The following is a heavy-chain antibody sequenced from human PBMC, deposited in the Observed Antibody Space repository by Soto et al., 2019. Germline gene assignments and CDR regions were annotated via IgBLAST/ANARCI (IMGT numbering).Heavy chain of an antibody. J-gene: IGHJ5*02. V-gene: IGHV4-30-2*01. CDR1: GGSISSGGYS. CDR3: ASTHCSGGSCLPFDP. D-gene: IGHD2-15*01. Sequence: QLQLQESGSGLVKPSQTLSLTCAVSGGSISSGGYSWSWIRQPPWKGLEWIGYIYHSGSTYYNPSLKSRVTISVDRSKNQFSLKLSSVTAADTAVYYCASTHCSGGSCLPFDPWGQGTLVTVSS. CDR2: IYHSGST.